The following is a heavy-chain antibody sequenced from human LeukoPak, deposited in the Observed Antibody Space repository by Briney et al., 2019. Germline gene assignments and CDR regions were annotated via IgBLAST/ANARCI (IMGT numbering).Heavy chain of an antibody. J-gene: IGHJ4*02. CDR3: AKDSTIRYCSGGSCYLDY. D-gene: IGHD2-15*01. V-gene: IGHV3-30*18. CDR1: GFTFSSYG. CDR2: ISYDGSNK. Sequence: GGSLRLSCAASGFTFSSYGMHWVRQAPGKGLEWVAVISYDGSNKYYADSVKGRFTISRDNSKNTLYLQMNSLRAEDTAVYYCAKDSTIRYCSGGSCYLDYWGRGTLVTVSS.